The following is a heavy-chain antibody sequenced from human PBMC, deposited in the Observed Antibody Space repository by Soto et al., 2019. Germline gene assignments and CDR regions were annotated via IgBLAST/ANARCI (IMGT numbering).Heavy chain of an antibody. CDR1: GFTFSSYG. CDR2: ISYDGSNK. D-gene: IGHD3-10*01. Sequence: GGSLRLSCAASGFTFSSYGMHWVRQAPGKGLEWVAVISYDGSNKYYADSVKGRFTISRDNSKNTLYLQMNSLRAEDTAVYYCSSLSPNYYGSGEFDYWGQGTLVTVSS. V-gene: IGHV3-30*03. J-gene: IGHJ4*02. CDR3: SSLSPNYYGSGEFDY.